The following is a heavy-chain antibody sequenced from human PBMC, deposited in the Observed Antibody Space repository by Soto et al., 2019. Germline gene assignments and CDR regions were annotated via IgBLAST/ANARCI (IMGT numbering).Heavy chain of an antibody. CDR2: IKPGIGST. CDR3: ARQYCTGTSCYPYFDY. D-gene: IGHD2-2*01. J-gene: IGHJ4*02. Sequence: QVQLVQSGAEVKHSGASMKVSCKASGYTFTSNYLHWIRQAPGQGREWMGTIKPGIGSTTYAENFQGRVAMTRDTSTSTVHLELSSLRFEDTAVYYCARQYCTGTSCYPYFDYWGQGTLITVSS. V-gene: IGHV1-46*01. CDR1: GYTFTSNY.